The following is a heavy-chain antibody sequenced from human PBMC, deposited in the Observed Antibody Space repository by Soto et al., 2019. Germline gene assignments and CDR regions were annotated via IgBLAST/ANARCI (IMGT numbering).Heavy chain of an antibody. CDR1: GYTFTSYD. CDR3: ARGLYYKSWSGWRWFDP. V-gene: IGHV1-8*01. CDR2: MNPKSGNT. Sequence: QVQLVQSGAEVKKPGASVKVSCNASGYTFTSYDIHWVRQATGQGLEGMGWMNPKSGNTGYAQNFQGRVTMTRYTAMTTAYMELTRLGSEDTAVYYCARGLYYKSWSGWRWFDPWGQGSLVTVSS. J-gene: IGHJ5*02. D-gene: IGHD3-3*01.